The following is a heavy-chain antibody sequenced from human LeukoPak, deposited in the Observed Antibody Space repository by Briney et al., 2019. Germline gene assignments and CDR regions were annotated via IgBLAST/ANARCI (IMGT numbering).Heavy chain of an antibody. V-gene: IGHV1-8*01. Sequence: ASVKVSCKASGYSFTNYDINWVRQAPGQGLEWMGWMNPYSGSTAYAQNLQGRVTMTRDTSISTAYMELRSLKSEDTAVYFCVRGGDAVVLIGAYWGQGTLVTVSS. CDR2: MNPYSGST. D-gene: IGHD3-16*01. J-gene: IGHJ4*02. CDR3: VRGGDAVVLIGAY. CDR1: GYSFTNYD.